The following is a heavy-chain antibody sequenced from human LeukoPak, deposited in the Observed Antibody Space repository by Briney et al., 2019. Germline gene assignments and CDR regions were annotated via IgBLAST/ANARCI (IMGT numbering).Heavy chain of an antibody. D-gene: IGHD2-2*01. CDR2: INPSGGST. V-gene: IGHV1-46*01. Sequence: ASVKVSCKASGYTFTSYYMHWVRQAPGQGLEWMGIINPSGGSTSYAQKFQGRVTMTRDTSTSTVYVELSSLRSEDTAVYYCATPLPLLSRTYYYYYMDVWGKGTTVTVSS. CDR1: GYTFTSYY. J-gene: IGHJ6*03. CDR3: ATPLPLLSRTYYYYYMDV.